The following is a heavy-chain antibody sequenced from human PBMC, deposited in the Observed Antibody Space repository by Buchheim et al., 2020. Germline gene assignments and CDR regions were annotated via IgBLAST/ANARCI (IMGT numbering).Heavy chain of an antibody. CDR3: ARYNWNHFDH. CDR2: IVNYVSEAS. D-gene: IGHD1-1*01. V-gene: IGHV4-61*03. CDR1: GGPVFSSYY. J-gene: IGHJ4*02. Sequence: QVQLKESGPGLVKPSETLSLTCTVSGGPVFSSYYWTWIRQVPGKGLEWIGYIVNYVSEASSYNPSLNSRVTMSLDTSTNHFFLRLTSVTAADAAMYYCARYNWNHFDHWGQGSL.